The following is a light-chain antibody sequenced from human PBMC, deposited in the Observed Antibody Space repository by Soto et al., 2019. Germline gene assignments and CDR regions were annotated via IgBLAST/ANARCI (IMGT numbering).Light chain of an antibody. Sequence: EIVLTQSPGTLSLSPGERATLSCRADRSVSDTLLTWFQQKPGQAPRLLIFGTSNRAPGIPDRFSGSGSGTDFTLTISSLQPDDFATYYCQQYSSYSGTFGQGTKVEIK. CDR3: QQYSSYSGT. J-gene: IGKJ1*01. CDR1: RSVSDTL. V-gene: IGKV3-20*01. CDR2: GTS.